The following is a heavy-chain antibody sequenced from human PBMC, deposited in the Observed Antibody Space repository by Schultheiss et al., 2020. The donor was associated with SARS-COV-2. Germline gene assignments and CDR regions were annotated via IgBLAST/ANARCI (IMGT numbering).Heavy chain of an antibody. CDR1: GGSISTPNYY. D-gene: IGHD3-10*01. CDR3: ARGRITMVQGVITGFDY. CDR2: IYTSGST. V-gene: IGHV4-61*05. J-gene: IGHJ4*02. Sequence: SETLSLTCTVSGGSISTPNYYWGWVRQPPGKGLEWIGGIYTSGSTNYNPSLKSRVTMSVDTSKNQFSLKLSSVTAADTAVYYCARGRITMVQGVITGFDYWGQGTLVTVSS.